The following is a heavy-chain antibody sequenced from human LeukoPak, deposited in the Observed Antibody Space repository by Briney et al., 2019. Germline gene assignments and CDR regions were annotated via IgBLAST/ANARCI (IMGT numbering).Heavy chain of an antibody. CDR1: GFTVNTYG. CDR2: IRNDGDEK. Sequence: GGSLTLSCAASGFTVNTYGMHWVRQAPDKGLEWVAFIRNDGDEKSYAESVKGRFTISRDTSKNTLYLQMNSLRADDTAVYYCAKDDILTGYSLDYWGQGTLVTVSS. J-gene: IGHJ4*02. D-gene: IGHD3-9*01. V-gene: IGHV3-30*02. CDR3: AKDDILTGYSLDY.